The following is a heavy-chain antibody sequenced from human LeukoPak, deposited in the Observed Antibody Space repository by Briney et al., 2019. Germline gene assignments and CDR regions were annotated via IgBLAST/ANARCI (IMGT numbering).Heavy chain of an antibody. Sequence: PSETLSLTCTVSGGSISSGDYYWSWIRQHPGKGLQWIGYIYYSGSTYYNPSLKSRVTISVDTSKNQFSLKLSSVTAADTAVYYCARADIVIFVGAYFDYWGQGTLVTVSS. CDR3: ARADIVIFVGAYFDY. J-gene: IGHJ4*02. V-gene: IGHV4-30-4*08. D-gene: IGHD5-12*01. CDR2: IYYSGST. CDR1: GGSISSGDYY.